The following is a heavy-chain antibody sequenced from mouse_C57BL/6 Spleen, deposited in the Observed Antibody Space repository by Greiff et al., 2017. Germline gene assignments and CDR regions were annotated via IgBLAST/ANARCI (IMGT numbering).Heavy chain of an antibody. J-gene: IGHJ2*01. V-gene: IGHV1-80*01. CDR1: GYAFSSYW. CDR3: ARNGIYYFDY. CDR2: IYPGDGDT. D-gene: IGHD1-1*01. Sequence: VMLVESGAELVKPGASVKISCKASGYAFSSYWMNWVKQRPGKGLEWIGQIYPGDGDTNYNGKFKGKATLTADKSSSTAYMQLSSLTSEDSAVXFCARNGIYYFDYWGQGTTLTVSS.